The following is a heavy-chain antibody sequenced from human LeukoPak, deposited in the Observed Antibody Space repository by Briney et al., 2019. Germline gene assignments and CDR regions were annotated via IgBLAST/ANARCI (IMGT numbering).Heavy chain of an antibody. CDR1: GGSISSTRYY. Sequence: SETLSLTCTVSGGSISSTRYYWGWIRQPPGKGLEWIGSIYYSGSTYYNPSLKSRVTISVDTSKNQFSLKLSSVTAADTAVYYCAREGTAGTNLNWFDPWGQGTLVTVSS. CDR3: AREGTAGTNLNWFDP. V-gene: IGHV4-39*07. CDR2: IYYSGST. J-gene: IGHJ5*02. D-gene: IGHD1-1*01.